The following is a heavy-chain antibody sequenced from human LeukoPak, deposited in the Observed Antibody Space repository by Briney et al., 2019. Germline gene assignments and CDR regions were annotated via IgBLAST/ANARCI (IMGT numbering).Heavy chain of an antibody. CDR3: ARCGYDYGDYYYYYYMDV. V-gene: IGHV3-11*04. J-gene: IGHJ6*03. CDR1: GFTFSDYY. CDR2: ISSSGSTI. Sequence: GGSLRLSCAASGFTFSDYYMSWIRQAPGKGLEWVSYISSSGSTIYYADSVKGRFTISRDNAKNSLYLQMNSLRAEDTAVYYCARCGYDYGDYYYYYYMDVWGKGTTVTVSS. D-gene: IGHD4-17*01.